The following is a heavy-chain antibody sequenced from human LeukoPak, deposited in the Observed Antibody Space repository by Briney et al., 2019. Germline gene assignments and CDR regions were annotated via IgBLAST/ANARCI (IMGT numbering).Heavy chain of an antibody. CDR1: GYAFTGYF. J-gene: IGHJ5*02. CDR3: ARDLFESHWYAAGTNWFDP. Sequence: ASVKVSCKTSGYAFTGYFIHWVRQVPGQGLEWMGWLNPDSGSTKSAEKFQGRVTMTRDTSVSTAYMELRSLRSDDTAVYYCARDLFESHWYAAGTNWFDPWGQGTLVTVSS. D-gene: IGHD6-13*01. CDR2: LNPDSGST. V-gene: IGHV1-2*02.